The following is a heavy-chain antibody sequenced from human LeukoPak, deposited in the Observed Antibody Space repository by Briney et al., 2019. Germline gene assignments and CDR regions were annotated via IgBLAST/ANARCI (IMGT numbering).Heavy chain of an antibody. V-gene: IGHV3-23*01. CDR3: LGYCSRTSCYGWGNDY. D-gene: IGHD2-2*01. CDR2: ISGSGGST. Sequence: GGTLRLSCAASGFTFSSYGMSWVRQAPGKGLEWVSAISGSGGSTYYADSVKGRFTISRDNSKNTLYLQMNSLRDEDTAVYYCLGYCSRTSCYGWGNDYWGQGTLATVSS. CDR1: GFTFSSYG. J-gene: IGHJ4*02.